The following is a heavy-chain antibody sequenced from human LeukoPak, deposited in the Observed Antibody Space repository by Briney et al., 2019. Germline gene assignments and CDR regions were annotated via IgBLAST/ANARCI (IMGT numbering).Heavy chain of an antibody. Sequence: GGSLRPSCAASGFTFSGYWMSWVRQAPGKGLEWVANIKQDGSEKYYVDSVKGRFTISRDNAKNSLYLQMNSLRAEDTAVYYCARIYVRSFRNWGQGTLVTVSS. J-gene: IGHJ4*02. V-gene: IGHV3-7*01. CDR3: ARIYVRSFRN. CDR2: IKQDGSEK. CDR1: GFTFSGYW. D-gene: IGHD3-10*01.